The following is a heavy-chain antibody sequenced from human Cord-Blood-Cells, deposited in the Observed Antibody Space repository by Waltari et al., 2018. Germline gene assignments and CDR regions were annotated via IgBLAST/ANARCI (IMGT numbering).Heavy chain of an antibody. CDR3: ARVTSDY. D-gene: IGHD2-2*01. Sequence: QVQLQESGPGLVKPSETLSLTCAVSGYSISSGYYWGWIRQPPGKGLEWIGSIYHSGSTYYNPSLKSRVTISVDTSKNQFSLKLSSVTAADTAVYYCARVTSDYWGQGTLVTVSS. V-gene: IGHV4-38-2*01. CDR1: GYSISSGYY. J-gene: IGHJ4*02. CDR2: IYHSGST.